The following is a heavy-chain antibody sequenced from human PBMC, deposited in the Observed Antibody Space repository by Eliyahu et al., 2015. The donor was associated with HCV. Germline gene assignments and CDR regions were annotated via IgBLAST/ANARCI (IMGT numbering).Heavy chain of an antibody. CDR3: ARGKGIVLRPGGVTNWFDP. V-gene: IGHV7-4-1*02. Sequence: QVQLVQSGSELKKPGASVKVSCKASGYTFSSNALIGVRXAPGQGLEWIGWINTNTGNPTYAQGFTGRFVFSLDTSVNTAYLQISSLEAEDTAVYYCARGKGIVLRPGGVTNWFDPWGQGTLVTVSS. CDR1: GYTFSSNA. D-gene: IGHD2-8*01. J-gene: IGHJ5*02. CDR2: INTNTGNP.